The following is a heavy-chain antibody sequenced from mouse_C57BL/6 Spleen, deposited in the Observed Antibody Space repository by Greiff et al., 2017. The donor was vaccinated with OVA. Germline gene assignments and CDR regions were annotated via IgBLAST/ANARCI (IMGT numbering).Heavy chain of an antibody. J-gene: IGHJ4*01. CDR1: GYSFTGYY. D-gene: IGHD5-1-1*01. CDR3: ARSYPYYAMDY. CDR2: INPSTGGT. V-gene: IGHV1-42*01. Sequence: VQLQQSGPELVKPGASVKISCKASGYSFTGYYMNWVKQSPEKSLEWIGEINPSTGGTTYNQKFKAKATLTVDKSSSTAYMQLKSLTSEDSAVYYCARSYPYYAMDYWGQGTSVTVSS.